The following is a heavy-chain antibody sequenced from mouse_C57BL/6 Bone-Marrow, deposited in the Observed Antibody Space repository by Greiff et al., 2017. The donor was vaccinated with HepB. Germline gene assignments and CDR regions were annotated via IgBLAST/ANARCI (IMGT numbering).Heavy chain of an antibody. J-gene: IGHJ1*03. D-gene: IGHD6-1*01. CDR1: GYSITSDY. CDR3: ARYQPPLYWYFDV. V-gene: IGHV3-8*01. Sequence: DVKLQESGPGLAKPSQTLSLTCSVTGYSITSDYWNWIRKFPGNKLEYMGYICYSGSTYYNPSLKSRISITRDTSKNQYYLQLTSVTTEDTATYYCARYQPPLYWYFDVWGTGTTVTVSS. CDR2: ICYSGST.